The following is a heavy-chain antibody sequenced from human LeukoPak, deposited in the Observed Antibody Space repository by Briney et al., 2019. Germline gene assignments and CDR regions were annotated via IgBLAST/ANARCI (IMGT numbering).Heavy chain of an antibody. D-gene: IGHD3-3*01. CDR1: GFTFSSYG. CDR2: ISYDGSNK. V-gene: IGHV3-30*18. J-gene: IGHJ4*02. CDR3: ANQEGYDFWSATLGGAFDY. Sequence: PGGSLRLSCEASGFTFSSYGMHWVRQAPGKGLEWVAVISYDGSNKYYADSVKGRFTISRDNSKNTLYLQMNSLRAEDTAVYYCANQEGYDFWSATLGGAFDYWGQGTLVTVSS.